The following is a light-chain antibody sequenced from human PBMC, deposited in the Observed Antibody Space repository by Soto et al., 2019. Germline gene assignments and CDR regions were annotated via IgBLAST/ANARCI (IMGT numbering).Light chain of an antibody. CDR3: QQTYNYPRT. Sequence: DLQMTQSPSSLSASVGDRVTITCRASQYISSNFNWFQQKPGKAPKLLLYLTSSLPSGVPTRFSGSGSGTEFTLVISNLQPEDFATSYCQQTYNYPRTCDQGTKVDVK. J-gene: IGKJ1*01. CDR2: LTS. V-gene: IGKV1-39*01. CDR1: QYISSN.